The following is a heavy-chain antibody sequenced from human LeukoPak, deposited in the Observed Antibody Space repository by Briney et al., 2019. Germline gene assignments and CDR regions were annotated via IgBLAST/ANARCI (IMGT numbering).Heavy chain of an antibody. Sequence: VASVKVPCKASGYTFTSNGISWVRQAPGQGLEWMAWISTYNGNTNYAQKLQGRVTMTTDTSTSTAYMELRSLTSDDTAVYYCARDYYGSGSYPYFDYWGQGTLVTVSS. J-gene: IGHJ4*02. CDR2: ISTYNGNT. CDR3: ARDYYGSGSYPYFDY. CDR1: GYTFTSNG. D-gene: IGHD3-10*01. V-gene: IGHV1-18*01.